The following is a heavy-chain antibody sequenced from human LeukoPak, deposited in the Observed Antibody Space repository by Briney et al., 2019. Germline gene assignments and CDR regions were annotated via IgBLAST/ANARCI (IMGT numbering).Heavy chain of an antibody. CDR1: GYIFSSYG. Sequence: RASVKVSFKASGYIFSSYGVGWVRQAPGQGLEWMGWITVYNGNTVYAQNLQDRVTMTTDTSTNTAYVELRSLRSDDTAVYYCARYIHHNYFDLWGQGTLVTVSS. CDR2: ITVYNGNT. J-gene: IGHJ4*02. V-gene: IGHV1-18*01. D-gene: IGHD1-14*01. CDR3: ARYIHHNYFDL.